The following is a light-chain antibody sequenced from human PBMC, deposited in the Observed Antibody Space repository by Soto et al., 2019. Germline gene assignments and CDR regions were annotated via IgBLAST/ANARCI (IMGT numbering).Light chain of an antibody. CDR2: KND. V-gene: IGLV1-47*01. CDR1: SSNIGKTY. Sequence: QSMLTQPPSASGTPGQRVTISCSGSSSNIGKTYVYWYQQVPGTAPKLLIYKNDQRPSGVPERFSGSKSGTSASLAISGLRSEDEADYYCAAWDDSLRADVFGIWTKLTVL. CDR3: AAWDDSLRADV. J-gene: IGLJ1*01.